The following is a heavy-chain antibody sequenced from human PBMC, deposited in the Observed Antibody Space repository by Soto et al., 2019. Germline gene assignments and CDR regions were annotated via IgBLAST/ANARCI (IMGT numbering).Heavy chain of an antibody. Sequence: QLQLQESGPGLVKPSETLSLTCTVSGGSISSSSYYWGWIRQPPGKGLEWIGSIYYSGSTYYNTSLQSRVTISVDTSKNQLPLELSSVTAADTAVYYCAITGYDFWSGYYVDYWGQGTLVTVSS. D-gene: IGHD3-3*01. CDR2: IYYSGST. J-gene: IGHJ4*02. V-gene: IGHV4-39*01. CDR1: GGSISSSSYY. CDR3: AITGYDFWSGYYVDY.